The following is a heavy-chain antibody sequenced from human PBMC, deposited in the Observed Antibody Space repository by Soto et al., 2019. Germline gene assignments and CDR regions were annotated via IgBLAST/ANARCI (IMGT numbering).Heavy chain of an antibody. V-gene: IGHV3-48*03. CDR1: GFTFSRYE. D-gene: IGHD2-15*01. CDR3: ARGYCSGGSCYTDP. J-gene: IGHJ5*02. Sequence: QLVESGGGLIQPGGSLTLSCAASGFTFSRYEMNWVRQAPGKGLEWVSYISSSGSTNYYADSVKGRFTISRDNAKNSLYLQMDSLRAEDTAVYYCARGYCSGGSCYTDPWGQGTLVTVSS. CDR2: ISSSGSTN.